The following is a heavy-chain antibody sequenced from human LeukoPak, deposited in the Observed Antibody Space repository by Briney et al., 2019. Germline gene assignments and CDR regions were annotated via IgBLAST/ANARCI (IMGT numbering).Heavy chain of an antibody. CDR2: INHSGST. D-gene: IGHD2-2*01. V-gene: IGHV4-34*01. CDR3: ARGSRSTPLAH. CDR1: GGSFSGYY. Sequence: PSETLSLTCAVYGGSFSGYYWSWIRQPPGKGLEWIGEINHSGSTNYNPSLKSRVTISVDTSQNQFSLKLSSVTAADTAVYYCARGSRSTPLAHWGQGTLVTVSS. J-gene: IGHJ4*02.